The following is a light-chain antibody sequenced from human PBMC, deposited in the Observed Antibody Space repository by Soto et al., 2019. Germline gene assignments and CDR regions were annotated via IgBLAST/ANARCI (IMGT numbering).Light chain of an antibody. CDR3: HQSYSTLLP. Sequence: DIQMTQSPSSLSASVGDRVTITCRASQSISSYLNWYQQKPGKAPKLLIYAASSLQSGVPSRFSGSGSGTDFTLTISSLQPEDFATYYCHQSYSTLLPFGGGTKVEIK. V-gene: IGKV1-39*01. J-gene: IGKJ4*01. CDR1: QSISSY. CDR2: AAS.